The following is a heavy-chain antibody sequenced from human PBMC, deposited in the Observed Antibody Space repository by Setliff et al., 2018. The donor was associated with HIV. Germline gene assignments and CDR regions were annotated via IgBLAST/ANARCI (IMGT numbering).Heavy chain of an antibody. CDR1: GVMFGXXX. CDR3: VRDLARVIAH. CDR2: VTPDGGDK. D-gene: IGHD2-21*01. Sequence: GVMFGXXXMRVGRQTPGKGLEWVASVTPDGGDKYYANSMRGRFTISRDNGKNAVYLQMNSLTAEDTALYYCVRDLARVIAHWGQGTLVTVSS. V-gene: IGHV3-7*01. J-gene: IGHJ4*02.